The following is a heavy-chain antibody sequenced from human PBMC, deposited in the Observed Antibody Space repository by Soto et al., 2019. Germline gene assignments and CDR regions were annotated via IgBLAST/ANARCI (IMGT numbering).Heavy chain of an antibody. Sequence: QVQLQESAPGLVKHSETLSLTCTVSGGSISSYCWSWIRQPPGKGMEWIGYIYYNGSTNYNPSLKSRVTISVDTSKNQFSLKLSSVTAADTAVYYCARDRPARASGYPLSPPYYYYVMDVWGQGTTVTVSS. CDR2: IYYNGST. J-gene: IGHJ6*02. CDR1: GGSISSYC. D-gene: IGHD5-12*01. CDR3: ARDRPARASGYPLSPPYYYYVMDV. V-gene: IGHV4-59*01.